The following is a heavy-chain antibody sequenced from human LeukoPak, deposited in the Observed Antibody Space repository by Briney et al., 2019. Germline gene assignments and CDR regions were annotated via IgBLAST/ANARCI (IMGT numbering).Heavy chain of an antibody. V-gene: IGHV4-59*01. J-gene: IGHJ5*02. CDR1: GGSISSYY. Sequence: PSETLSLTCTVSGGSISSYYWSWIRQPPGKGLEWIGYIYYSGSTNYNPSLKSRVTISVDTSKNQFSLKLSSVTAADTAVYYCARELRIAAAGVRNWFDPWGQGTLVTVSS. D-gene: IGHD6-13*01. CDR3: ARELRIAAAGVRNWFDP. CDR2: IYYSGST.